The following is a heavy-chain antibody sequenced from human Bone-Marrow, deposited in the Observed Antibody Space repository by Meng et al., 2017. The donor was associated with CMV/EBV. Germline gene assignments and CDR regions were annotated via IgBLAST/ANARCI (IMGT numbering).Heavy chain of an antibody. CDR2: IRFDGTNK. D-gene: IGHD3-22*01. CDR3: AKDRVPYDSSTYYSH. Sequence: GGSLRLSCAASGFNFSTYGMHWVRQAPGKGLQWVAFIRFDGTNKKYVDSVKGRFTISRDNSKNTLYLQMNSLSTEDTAVYYCAKDRVPYDSSTYYSHWGQGTLVTVSS. J-gene: IGHJ4*02. V-gene: IGHV3-30*02. CDR1: GFNFSTYG.